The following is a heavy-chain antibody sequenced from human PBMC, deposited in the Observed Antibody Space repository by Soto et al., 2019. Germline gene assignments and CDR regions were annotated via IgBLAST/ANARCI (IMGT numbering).Heavy chain of an antibody. Sequence: SSETLSLTCAVSGYSISSGYYWGWIRQPPGKGLEWIGYIHHSGIPYYNPSLKSRVTISVDTSKNQFSLKLSSVTAADTAVYYCASSGYSYGSLYAPFDYWGQGTLVTVSS. CDR2: IHHSGIP. J-gene: IGHJ4*02. CDR3: ASSGYSYGSLYAPFDY. CDR1: GYSISSGYY. V-gene: IGHV4-38-2*01. D-gene: IGHD5-18*01.